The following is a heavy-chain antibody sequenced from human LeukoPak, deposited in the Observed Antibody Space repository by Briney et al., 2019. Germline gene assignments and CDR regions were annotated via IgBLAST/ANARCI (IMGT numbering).Heavy chain of an antibody. Sequence: GESLKISCKGSGYSFTSYWIGWVRQMPGKGLEWMGIIYPGDSDTRYSPSFQGQVTISADKSISTAYLQWSSLKASDTAMYYCAGWLGSGYDSDNWFDPWGQGTLVTVSS. V-gene: IGHV5-51*01. D-gene: IGHD5-12*01. CDR3: AGWLGSGYDSDNWFDP. J-gene: IGHJ5*02. CDR1: GYSFTSYW. CDR2: IYPGDSDT.